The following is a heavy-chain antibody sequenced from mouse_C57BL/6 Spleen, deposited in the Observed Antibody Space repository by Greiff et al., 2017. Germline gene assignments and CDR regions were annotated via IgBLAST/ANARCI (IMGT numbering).Heavy chain of an antibody. CDR1: GYTFTSYW. D-gene: IGHD4-1*01. V-gene: IGHV1-55*01. CDR2: IYPGSGST. J-gene: IGHJ2*01. CDR3: ASGRLGRDD. Sequence: QVQLKQPGAELVKPGASVKMSCKASGYTFTSYWITWVKQRPGQGLEWIGDIYPGSGSTNYKEKFKSKATLTVDTSSSTAYMQSSRLTSEDSAVYYCASGRLGRDDWGQGTTLTVSS.